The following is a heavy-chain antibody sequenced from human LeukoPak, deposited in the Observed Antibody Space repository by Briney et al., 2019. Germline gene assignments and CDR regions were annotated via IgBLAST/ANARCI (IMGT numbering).Heavy chain of an antibody. J-gene: IGHJ4*02. CDR3: ARSVRSPAAKNYFDY. CDR2: ISSSGSTI. Sequence: GGSLRLSCAASGFTFSSYAMSWIRQAPGKGLEWVSYISSSGSTIYYADSVKGRFTISRDNAKNSLYLQMNSLRAEDTAVYYCARSVRSPAAKNYFDYWGQGTLVTVSS. D-gene: IGHD2-2*01. V-gene: IGHV3-11*01. CDR1: GFTFSSYA.